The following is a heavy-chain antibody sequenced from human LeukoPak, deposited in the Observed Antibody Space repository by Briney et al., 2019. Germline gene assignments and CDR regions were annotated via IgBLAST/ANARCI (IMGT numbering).Heavy chain of an antibody. CDR3: ARDWRVFRSFDY. CDR2: ISGSGGST. Sequence: GGSLRLSCAASGFSFNSYTMSWVRQAPGKGLEWVSGISGSGGSTYYADSVKGRFTISRDNAKNSLYLQMNSLRAEDTAEYYCARDWRVFRSFDYWGQGTLVTVSS. J-gene: IGHJ4*02. D-gene: IGHD6-6*01. V-gene: IGHV3-23*01. CDR1: GFSFNSYT.